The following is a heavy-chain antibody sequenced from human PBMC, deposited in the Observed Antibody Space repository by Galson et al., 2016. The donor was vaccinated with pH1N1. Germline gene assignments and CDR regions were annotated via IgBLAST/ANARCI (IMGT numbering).Heavy chain of an antibody. D-gene: IGHD3-3*01. CDR2: TYYRSKWYN. CDR3: ARGVIDYDFWSGYQDHAAFEI. CDR1: GDSVSSNSAT. Sequence: AISGDSVSSNSATWNWIRQSPSRGLEWLGRTYYRSKWYNDYAESVKSRIIISPDTSKNQLSLQLNSVTPADTAVYYCARGVIDYDFWSGYQDHAAFEIWGQGTMVTVSS. J-gene: IGHJ3*02. V-gene: IGHV6-1*01.